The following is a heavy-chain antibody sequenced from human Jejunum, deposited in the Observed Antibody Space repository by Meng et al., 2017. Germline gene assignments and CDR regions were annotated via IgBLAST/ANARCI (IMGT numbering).Heavy chain of an antibody. D-gene: IGHD2-21*02. V-gene: IGHV1-18*01. CDR1: GYTFTSYG. Sequence: ASVKVSCKTSGYTFTSYGINWVRQAPGQGLEWMGWISAYNSNTNYAQKLQGRLTMTTDTSTSTAYMEVRSLRSDDTAVYYCARQYCGGDCYSREFDYWGQGTLVTVSS. J-gene: IGHJ4*02. CDR2: ISAYNSNT. CDR3: ARQYCGGDCYSREFDY.